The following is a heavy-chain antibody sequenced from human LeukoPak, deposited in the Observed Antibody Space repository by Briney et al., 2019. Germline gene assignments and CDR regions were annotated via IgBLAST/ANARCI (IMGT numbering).Heavy chain of an antibody. V-gene: IGHV4-34*01. CDR1: GGSFSGYY. CDR3: AREPSPYGSSSHYYYMDV. D-gene: IGHD6-6*01. Sequence: SETLSLTCAVYGGSFSGYYWTWIRQPPGKGLEWIGEINHSGSTTYHPSLKSRVTISVDTSKNQFSLKLSSVTAADTAVYYCAREPSPYGSSSHYYYMDVWGKGTTVTVSS. J-gene: IGHJ6*03. CDR2: INHSGST.